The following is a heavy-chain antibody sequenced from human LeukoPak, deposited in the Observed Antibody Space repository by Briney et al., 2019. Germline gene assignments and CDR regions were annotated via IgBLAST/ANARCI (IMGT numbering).Heavy chain of an antibody. D-gene: IGHD3-22*01. CDR1: GFTFSRYW. J-gene: IGHJ4*02. V-gene: IGHV3-7*01. CDR3: ARSRITMIVLVMTKYYFDY. CDR2: IKQDGSEK. Sequence: GGSLRLPCAASGFTFSRYWMTWVRQAPGKGLEWVANIKQDGSEKYYVDSVKGRFTISRDNGENSLYLQMNSLRAEDTAVYYCARSRITMIVLVMTKYYFDYWGQGTLVTVSS.